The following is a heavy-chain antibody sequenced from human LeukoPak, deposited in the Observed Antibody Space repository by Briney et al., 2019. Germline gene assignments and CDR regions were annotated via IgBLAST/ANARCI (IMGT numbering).Heavy chain of an antibody. Sequence: GRSLRLSCAASGFTFDDYAMHWVRQAPGKGLEWVSGISWNSGSIGYADSVKGRFIISRDNAKNSLYLQMNSLRAEDTALYYCAKDSARFGELATDAFDIWGQGTMVTVSS. J-gene: IGHJ3*02. CDR1: GFTFDDYA. D-gene: IGHD3-10*01. CDR2: ISWNSGSI. V-gene: IGHV3-9*01. CDR3: AKDSARFGELATDAFDI.